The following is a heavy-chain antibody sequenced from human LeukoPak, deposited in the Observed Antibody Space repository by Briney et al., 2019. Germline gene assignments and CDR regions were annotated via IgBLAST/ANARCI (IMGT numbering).Heavy chain of an antibody. V-gene: IGHV1-2*02. D-gene: IGHD5-18*01. CDR3: ASTDTAMDSYYYYGMDV. CDR2: INPNSGGT. Sequence: ASVKVSCKASGYTFTGYYMHWVRQAPGQGLEWMGWINPNSGGTNYAQKFQGRVTMTRDTSISTAYMELSRLRSDDTAVYYCASTDTAMDSYYYYGMDVWGQGTMVTVSS. J-gene: IGHJ6*02. CDR1: GYTFTGYY.